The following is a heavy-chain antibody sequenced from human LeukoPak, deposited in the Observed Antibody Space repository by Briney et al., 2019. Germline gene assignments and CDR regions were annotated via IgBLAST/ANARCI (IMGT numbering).Heavy chain of an antibody. CDR3: ARVGQGCFDL. Sequence: SETLSLTCTVSGGSISTYYWSWIRQPPGKGLEWLGYINYSGSTNYNPSLKSRVTISVDTSKNQFSLRLSSVTAADTATYYCARVGQGCFDLWGRGTLVTVSS. J-gene: IGHJ2*01. CDR2: INYSGST. CDR1: GGSISTYY. V-gene: IGHV4-59*01.